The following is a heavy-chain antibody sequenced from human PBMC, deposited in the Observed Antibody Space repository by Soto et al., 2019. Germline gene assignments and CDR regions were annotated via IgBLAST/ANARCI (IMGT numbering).Heavy chain of an antibody. Sequence: GGSLRLSCAASGFNFNSYTINWVRQAPGKRLEWLSSISSSGYIFSTDSVRGRFTISRDNAKNSVYLQINSLRAEDTAVYFCARDCSGGSCYPGMDVRGQATRSPSP. CDR1: GFNFNSYT. CDR3: ARDCSGGSCYPGMDV. V-gene: IGHV3-21*01. D-gene: IGHD2-15*01. J-gene: IGHJ6*02. CDR2: ISSSGYI.